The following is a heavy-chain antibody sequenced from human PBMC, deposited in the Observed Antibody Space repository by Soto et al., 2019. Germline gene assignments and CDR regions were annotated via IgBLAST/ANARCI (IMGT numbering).Heavy chain of an antibody. Sequence: SETLSLTCTVSGSSVNSGSYYWSWIWQPPGKGLEWIGYIYYSGSTKYNPSLKSRVTISVDTSKNQFSLKLSSVTAADTAVYYCARGPGSTVTRDWFDPWGQGTLVTVSS. CDR1: GSSVNSGSYY. V-gene: IGHV4-61*01. CDR2: IYYSGST. J-gene: IGHJ5*02. CDR3: ARGPGSTVTRDWFDP. D-gene: IGHD4-17*01.